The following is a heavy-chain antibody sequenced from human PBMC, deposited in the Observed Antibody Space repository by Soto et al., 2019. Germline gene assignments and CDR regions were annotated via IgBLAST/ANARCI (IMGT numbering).Heavy chain of an antibody. CDR2: IIPVHHLP. V-gene: IGHV1-69*04. CDR3: ARDSGGGCAF. D-gene: IGHD6-19*01. Sequence: QVQVVQSGAEVKKPGSSVKVSCQTSGGTFSGYTINWVRQAPGQGLEWMGRIIPVHHLPTYAPKFQVRLTITADKYTSTAYIELSNLTSEDTGVYYCARDSGGGCAFWGQGTLVTVSS. J-gene: IGHJ4*02. CDR1: GGTFSGYT.